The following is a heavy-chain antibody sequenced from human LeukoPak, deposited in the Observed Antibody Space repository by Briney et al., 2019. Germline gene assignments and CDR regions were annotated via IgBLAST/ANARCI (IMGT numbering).Heavy chain of an antibody. CDR1: GFTVSSNY. D-gene: IGHD3-16*01. CDR2: IYSGGST. CDR3: ARVFVTLTLAFDI. V-gene: IGHV3-53*01. J-gene: IGHJ3*02. Sequence: PGGSLRLSCAASGFTVSSNYMSWVRQAPGKGLEWVSVIYSGGSTYYADSVKGRFTISRDNSKNTMYLQMNSRRAEDTAVYYCARVFVTLTLAFDIWGQGTMVTVSS.